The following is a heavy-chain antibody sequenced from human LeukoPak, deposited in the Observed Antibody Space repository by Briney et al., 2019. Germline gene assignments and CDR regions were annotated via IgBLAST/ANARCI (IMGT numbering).Heavy chain of an antibody. CDR2: ISPAGGTT. J-gene: IGHJ4*02. Sequence: PGGSLRLSCAVSGFTFSSEAMGWVRQLPGGGLEWVSTISPAGGTTYYAESMKGRFTISRDNSKSTLYLQMNSLRVEDTAVYYCATTLYGDYVGYFDYWGQGTLVTVSS. CDR1: GFTFSSEA. CDR3: ATTLYGDYVGYFDY. V-gene: IGHV3-23*01. D-gene: IGHD4-17*01.